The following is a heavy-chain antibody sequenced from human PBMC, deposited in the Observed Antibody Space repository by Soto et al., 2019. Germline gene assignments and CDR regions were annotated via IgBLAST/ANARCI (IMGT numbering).Heavy chain of an antibody. CDR1: GYSFSNYW. CDR3: ARPDYGGLHDARHF. Sequence: GESLKISCQGSGYSFSNYWIAWVRQMPGKGLEWMGVIYPGDSNTKYSPSFEGQVTLSADKSITTAYLQLSSLKASDTAMYYCARPDYGGLHDARHFWGQGTMVTVSS. CDR2: IYPGDSNT. J-gene: IGHJ3*01. V-gene: IGHV5-51*01. D-gene: IGHD4-17*01.